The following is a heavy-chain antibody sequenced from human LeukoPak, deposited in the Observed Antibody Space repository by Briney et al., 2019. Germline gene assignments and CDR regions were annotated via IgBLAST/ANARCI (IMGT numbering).Heavy chain of an antibody. V-gene: IGHV4-34*01. CDR2: INHSGST. J-gene: IGHJ4*02. Sequence: SETLSLTCAVYGGSFSGYYWSWIRQPPGKGLEWIGEINHSGSTNYNPSLKSRVTISVDTSKNQFSLKLSSVTAADTAVYYCARVGGRSYYGSGSYSDYWGKGTLVTVSS. CDR3: ARVGGRSYYGSGSYSDY. D-gene: IGHD3-10*01. CDR1: GGSFSGYY.